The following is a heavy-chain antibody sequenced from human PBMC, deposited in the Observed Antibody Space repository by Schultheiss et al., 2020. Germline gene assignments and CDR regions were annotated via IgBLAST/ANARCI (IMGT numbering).Heavy chain of an antibody. CDR2: ISWNSGSI. D-gene: IGHD4-17*01. Sequence: SLKISFAAAGFTFDDYAMHWVRQAPGKGLGWVSGISWNSGSIGYADSVKGRFTISRDNAKNSLYLQMNSLRAEDTALYYCAKDYGDYVGRAPWFDPWGQGTMVTVSS. J-gene: IGHJ5*02. CDR3: AKDYGDYVGRAPWFDP. CDR1: GFTFDDYA. V-gene: IGHV3-9*01.